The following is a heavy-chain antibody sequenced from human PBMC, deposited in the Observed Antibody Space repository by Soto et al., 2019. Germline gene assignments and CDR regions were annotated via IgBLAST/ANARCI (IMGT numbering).Heavy chain of an antibody. CDR3: ARDQSYSSSWYWFDP. Sequence: GASVKVSCKASGVTFSSETLGWVRQAPGQGLEWVGGIIPLFGTASYAQKFQGRVTITADESTSTVYMELSRLRSDDTAVYYCARDQSYSSSWYWFDPWGQGTLVTVSS. D-gene: IGHD6-13*01. CDR1: GVTFSSET. CDR2: IIPLFGTA. V-gene: IGHV1-69*13. J-gene: IGHJ5*02.